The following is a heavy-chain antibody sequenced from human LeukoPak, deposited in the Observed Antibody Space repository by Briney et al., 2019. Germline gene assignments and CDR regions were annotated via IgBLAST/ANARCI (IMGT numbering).Heavy chain of an antibody. V-gene: IGHV3-30*04. Sequence: SGGSLRLSCAASGFKFSSYAIHWVRQAPGKGLEWVTIISYDGSKKYYADSVKGRFTISRDNAKNSLYLQMNSLRAEDTAVYYCAELGITMIGGVWGKGTTVTISS. CDR2: ISYDGSKK. CDR3: AELGITMIGGV. CDR1: GFKFSSYA. D-gene: IGHD3-10*02. J-gene: IGHJ6*04.